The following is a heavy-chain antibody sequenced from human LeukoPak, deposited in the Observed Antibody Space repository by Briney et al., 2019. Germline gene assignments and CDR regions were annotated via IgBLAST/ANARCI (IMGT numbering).Heavy chain of an antibody. V-gene: IGHV1-2*02. J-gene: IGHJ6*03. CDR1: GYTFTSHG. D-gene: IGHD3-10*01. CDR2: INPNSGGT. Sequence: ASVKVSCKASGYTFTSHGISWVRQAPGQGLEWMGWINPNSGGTNYAQKFQGRVTMTRDTSISTAYMELSRLRSDDTAVYYCARVGPTMVRSPLYYMDVWGKGTTVTISS. CDR3: ARVGPTMVRSPLYYMDV.